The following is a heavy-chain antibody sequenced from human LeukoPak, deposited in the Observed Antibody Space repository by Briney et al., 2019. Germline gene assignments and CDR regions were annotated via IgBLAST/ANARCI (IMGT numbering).Heavy chain of an antibody. Sequence: SVKVSCKASGGTFSSYAISWVRQAPGQGLEWMGRIIPILGIANYAQKFQGRVTITADTSTSTVYMELRSLRSEDTAVYYCARGPGPADDGGGYCFDYWGQGTLVTVSS. J-gene: IGHJ4*02. CDR2: IIPILGIA. V-gene: IGHV1-69*04. CDR1: GGTFSSYA. CDR3: ARGPGPADDGGGYCFDY. D-gene: IGHD3-22*01.